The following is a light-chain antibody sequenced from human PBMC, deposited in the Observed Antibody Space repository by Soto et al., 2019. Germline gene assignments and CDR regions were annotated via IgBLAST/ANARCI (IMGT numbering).Light chain of an antibody. CDR2: DAS. V-gene: IGKV1-5*01. Sequence: DVQMTQSPSSLSASVGDRVTITCRASQSINNWLAWYQQKPGKAPKFLIYDASTLETGVPSRFSGRASGTEFTLTISGLQPEDVASYYCQQYDTYPLTFGGGTRVELK. CDR3: QQYDTYPLT. CDR1: QSINNW. J-gene: IGKJ4*01.